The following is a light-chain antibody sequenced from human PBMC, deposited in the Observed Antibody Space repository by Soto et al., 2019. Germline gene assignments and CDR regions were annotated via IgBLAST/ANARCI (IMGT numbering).Light chain of an antibody. V-gene: IGKV1-5*03. J-gene: IGKJ1*01. CDR1: QTISSW. Sequence: DIQMTQSPSTLSGSVGDRVTITCRASQTISSWLAWYQQKPGKAPELLIYQASTLKSGVPSRFSGSGSGTEFTLTISNLQPDDFATYYCQHYNSYSEAFGQGTKV. CDR3: QHYNSYSEA. CDR2: QAS.